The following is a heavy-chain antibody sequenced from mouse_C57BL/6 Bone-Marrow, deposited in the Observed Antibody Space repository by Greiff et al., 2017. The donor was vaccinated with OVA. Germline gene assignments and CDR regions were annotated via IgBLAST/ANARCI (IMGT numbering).Heavy chain of an antibody. Sequence: VHVKQSGAELVRPGASVKLSCTASGFNINDDYMHWVKQRPEQGLVWIGWIDPENGDTEYASKFQGKATITADKFANTAFLQLSSLTSEDTAVCYCTTSSGTEAYWGQGTMVTVSA. CDR3: TTSSGTEAY. J-gene: IGHJ3*01. V-gene: IGHV14-4*01. CDR2: IDPENGDT. D-gene: IGHD4-1*01. CDR1: GFNINDDY.